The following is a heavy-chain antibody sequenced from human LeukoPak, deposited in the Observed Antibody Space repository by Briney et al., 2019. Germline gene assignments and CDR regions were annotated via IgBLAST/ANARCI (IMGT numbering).Heavy chain of an antibody. CDR1: GFTFSSYA. J-gene: IGHJ4*02. D-gene: IGHD3-3*01. Sequence: GGSLRLSCAASGFTFSSYAMSWVRQAPGKGLEWVSVISGSGSSTYYADSVKGRFTISRDNSKNTLYLQMNSLRAEDTAVYYCAKESGSNFWSGYYPDYWGQGTLVTVSS. CDR2: ISGSGSST. CDR3: AKESGSNFWSGYYPDY. V-gene: IGHV3-23*01.